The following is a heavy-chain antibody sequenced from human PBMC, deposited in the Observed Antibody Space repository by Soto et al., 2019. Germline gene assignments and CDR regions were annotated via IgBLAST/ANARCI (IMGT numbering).Heavy chain of an antibody. Sequence: QVQLVQSGAEVKKPGSSVKVSCKASGGTFNSYSFTWVRQAPGQGLEWMDGFSPIFGEPNYAQTFLDRVTITADEFTSTVYLELSSLRSADTAVYYCARGVTRGRFPPFDLWGQGTLVTVSS. CDR3: ARGVTRGRFPPFDL. J-gene: IGHJ4*02. CDR2: FSPIFGEP. CDR1: GGTFNSYS. V-gene: IGHV1-69*12. D-gene: IGHD4-17*01.